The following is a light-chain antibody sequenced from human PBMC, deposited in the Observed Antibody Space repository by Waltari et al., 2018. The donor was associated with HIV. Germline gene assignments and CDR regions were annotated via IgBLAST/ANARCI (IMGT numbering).Light chain of an antibody. CDR1: TTGVNSPNS. J-gene: IGLJ2*01. Sequence: QSALTQPASVSGSPGQSITISCTGLTTGVNSPNSVSRYQQQPGKAPKLLIYGVCGLPPGTSVRVAGSKSGSTASLTISGLQAEDEADYYCGSNIIGRGFVFGGGTRLTVL. CDR2: GVC. CDR3: GSNIIGRGFV. V-gene: IGLV2-14*03.